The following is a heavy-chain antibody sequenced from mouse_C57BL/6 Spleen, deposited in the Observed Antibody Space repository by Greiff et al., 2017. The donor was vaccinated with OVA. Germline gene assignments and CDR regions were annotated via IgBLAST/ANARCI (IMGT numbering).Heavy chain of an antibody. J-gene: IGHJ2*01. V-gene: IGHV1-74*01. D-gene: IGHD2-10*01. Sequence: VQLQQPGAELVKPGASVKVSCKASGYTFTSYWMHWVKQRPGQGLEWIGRIHPSDGDTNYNQKFKGKATLTVDKASSTAYMQLSSLTSEDSAVYYCAIPYYGNFFVDYWGQGTTLTVSS. CDR3: AIPYYGNFFVDY. CDR2: IHPSDGDT. CDR1: GYTFTSYW.